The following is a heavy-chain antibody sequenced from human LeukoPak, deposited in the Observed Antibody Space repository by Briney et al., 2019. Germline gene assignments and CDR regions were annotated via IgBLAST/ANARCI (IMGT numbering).Heavy chain of an antibody. D-gene: IGHD4/OR15-4a*01. J-gene: IGHJ5*02. CDR3: ARSTMVNTATGWFDP. Sequence: PSETLSLTCTVSGDSISSYYWSWIRQPPGKGLEWSGYIYNSGSTNYNPSLKSRVTMSVDTSKNHMSLKLSSVTAADTAMYYCARSTMVNTATGWFDPWGQGTLVSVSS. V-gene: IGHV4-59*12. CDR1: GDSISSYY. CDR2: IYNSGST.